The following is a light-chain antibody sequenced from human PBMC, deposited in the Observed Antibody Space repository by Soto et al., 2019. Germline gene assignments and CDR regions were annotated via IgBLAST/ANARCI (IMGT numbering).Light chain of an antibody. V-gene: IGKV3-11*01. Sequence: EIVLTQSPATLSFSPGERATLSCRASQSVSSYLAWYQQKPGQAPRLLIYDASNRATGIPARFSGSVSGTDFTLTIGSIEPEDFAVYYCQQRSNWPPGYTFGQGTKLEIK. CDR3: QQRSNWPPGYT. J-gene: IGKJ2*01. CDR1: QSVSSY. CDR2: DAS.